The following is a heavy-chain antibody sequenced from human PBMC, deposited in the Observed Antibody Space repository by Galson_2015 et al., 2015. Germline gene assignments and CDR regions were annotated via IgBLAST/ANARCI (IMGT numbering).Heavy chain of an antibody. CDR1: GDSASSNSAA. J-gene: IGHJ4*02. CDR2: TSYNSKWYN. V-gene: IGHV6-1*01. D-gene: IGHD1-1*01. Sequence: CAISGDSASSNSAAWNWIRQSPSRGLEWLGRTSYNSKWYNDYASSVKSRISISPDTSKNQFSLHLNSVTPEDTAAYYCARTSAIGTDYWGQGTLVTVSS. CDR3: ARTSAIGTDY.